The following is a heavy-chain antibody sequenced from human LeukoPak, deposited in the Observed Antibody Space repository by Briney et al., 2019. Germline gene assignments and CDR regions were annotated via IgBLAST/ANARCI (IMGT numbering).Heavy chain of an antibody. Sequence: PSETLSLTCTVPGGSISGYYWSWIRQPPGKGLERIGYIYYSGSTNYNPSLKSRVTISVDTSKNQFSLKLSSVTAADTAVYYCARDARSSSHFDYWGQGTLVTVSS. CDR3: ARDARSSSHFDY. V-gene: IGHV4-59*01. CDR1: GGSISGYY. D-gene: IGHD6-6*01. J-gene: IGHJ4*02. CDR2: IYYSGST.